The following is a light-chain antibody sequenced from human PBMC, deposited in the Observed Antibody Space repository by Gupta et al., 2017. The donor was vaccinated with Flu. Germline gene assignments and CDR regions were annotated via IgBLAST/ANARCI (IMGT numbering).Light chain of an antibody. J-gene: IGKJ1*01. CDR2: GAS. V-gene: IGKV3-15*01. CDR3: QQYKNWPPWT. CDR1: QSVSSN. Sequence: EIVMTQSPATLSVSPGERATLSCRASQSVSSNLAWYKQKPGQAPRLLIYGASTRDTGIPARFSGSGYGTEFTLTISSRQSEDFALYYCQQYKNWPPWTFGQGTKVEIK.